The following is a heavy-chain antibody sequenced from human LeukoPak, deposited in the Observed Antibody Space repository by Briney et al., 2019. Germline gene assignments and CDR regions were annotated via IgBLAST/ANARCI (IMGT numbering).Heavy chain of an antibody. CDR2: ISAYNGNT. CDR3: ARDNYGAEEGIGSSLVWLDP. J-gene: IGHJ5*02. D-gene: IGHD6-13*01. Sequence: ASVKVSCKASGYTFTSYGISWVRQAPGQGLEWMGWISAYNGNTNYAQKFQDRVTMTTDTSTSTASMELGSLRSDDTAVYYCARDNYGAEEGIGSSLVWLDPWGQGTLVTVSS. CDR1: GYTFTSYG. V-gene: IGHV1-18*01.